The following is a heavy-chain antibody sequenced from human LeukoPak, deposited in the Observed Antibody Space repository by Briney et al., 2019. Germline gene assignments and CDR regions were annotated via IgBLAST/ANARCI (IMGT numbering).Heavy chain of an antibody. D-gene: IGHD3-3*01. CDR3: AKLRFLLGGTASPDAFDI. V-gene: IGHV3-23*01. Sequence: PGGSLRLSCAASGFTFSSYATSWVRRAPGKGLEWVSAISGSGGSTYYADSVKGRFTISRDNSKNTLYLQMNSLRAEDTAVYYCAKLRFLLGGTASPDAFDIWGQGTMVTVSS. CDR1: GFTFSSYA. CDR2: ISGSGGST. J-gene: IGHJ3*02.